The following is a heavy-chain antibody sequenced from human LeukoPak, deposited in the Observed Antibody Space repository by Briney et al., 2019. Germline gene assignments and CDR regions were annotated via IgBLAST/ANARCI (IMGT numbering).Heavy chain of an antibody. D-gene: IGHD3-16*02. CDR3: ARDRGYDYVWGSYRYTGAFDI. CDR2: IKQDGSEK. V-gene: IGHV3-7*01. CDR1: GFTLSSYE. Sequence: GGSLRLSCATSGFTLSSYEMSWVRQAPGKGLEWVANIKQDGSEKYYVDSVKGRFTISRDNAKNSLYLQMNSLRAEDTAVYYCARDRGYDYVWGSYRYTGAFDIWGQGTMVTVSS. J-gene: IGHJ3*02.